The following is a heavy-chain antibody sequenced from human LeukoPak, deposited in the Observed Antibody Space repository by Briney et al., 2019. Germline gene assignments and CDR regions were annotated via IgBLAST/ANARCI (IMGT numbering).Heavy chain of an antibody. CDR3: ARGAYYYDSSGYSYYFDY. D-gene: IGHD3-22*01. J-gene: IGHJ4*02. CDR1: RYTFSVYH. V-gene: IGHV1-2*02. CDR2: INPNSGGT. Sequence: GASVKVSCKASRYTFSVYHMHRVRQAPGQGLEWMGWINPNSGGTNYAQKFQGRVTMTRDTSISTAYMELSRLRSDDTAVYYCARGAYYYDSSGYSYYFDYWGQGTLVTVSS.